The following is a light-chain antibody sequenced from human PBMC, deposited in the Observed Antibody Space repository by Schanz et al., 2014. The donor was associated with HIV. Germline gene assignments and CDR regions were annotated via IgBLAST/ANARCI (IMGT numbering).Light chain of an antibody. J-gene: IGLJ3*02. CDR2: TNS. CDR3: SSYTSSNTLL. CDR1: TSNLGAGYD. Sequence: QSVLTQPPSVSAAPGQRVTISCSGSTSNLGAGYDVHWYQFLPGTAPKLLIYTNSNRPSGVPDRFSGSKSGNTASLTISGLQAEDEADYYCSSYTSSNTLLFGGGTKVTVL. V-gene: IGLV1-40*01.